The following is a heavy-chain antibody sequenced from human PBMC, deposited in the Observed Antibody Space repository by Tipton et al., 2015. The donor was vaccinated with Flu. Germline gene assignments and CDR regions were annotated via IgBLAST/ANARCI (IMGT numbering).Heavy chain of an antibody. CDR2: ISGYTGDI. Sequence: VQLVQSGAEVKKPGASVKVSCRASGYSFTKYGISWVRQAPGQGLEWLGWISGYTGDIKTSQRVQGRVTLTTDTSTTTAYLEVRNLITDDTAVYYCARSLPQGTVAVVAADWFFDYWGQGTLVTVSS. J-gene: IGHJ4*02. D-gene: IGHD3-9*01. CDR1: GYSFTKYG. CDR3: ARSLPQGTVAVVAADWFFDY. V-gene: IGHV1-18*01.